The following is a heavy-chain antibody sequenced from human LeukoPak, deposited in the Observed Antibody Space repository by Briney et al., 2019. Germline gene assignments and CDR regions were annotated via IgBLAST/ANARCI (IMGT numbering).Heavy chain of an antibody. CDR2: ISYDGRNK. CDR1: GSTFSSYS. V-gene: IGHV3-30*03. CDR3: ARDMAWFDP. Sequence: GGSLRLSCAASGSTFSSYSMNWVRQAPGKGLEWVAVISYDGRNKDYADSVKGRFTISRDNSENTLYLQMNSLITGDTAVYYCARDMAWFDPWGQGTLVTVSS. D-gene: IGHD3-10*01. J-gene: IGHJ5*02.